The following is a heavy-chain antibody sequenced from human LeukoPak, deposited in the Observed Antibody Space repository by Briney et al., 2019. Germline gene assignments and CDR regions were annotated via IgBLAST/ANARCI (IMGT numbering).Heavy chain of an antibody. CDR3: AKPYYYDSSGYYGVSDEPFDY. Sequence: GGSLRLSCAASGFTFSTYAMSWVRQAPGKGLEWVSAISGSGGSTYYADSVKGRFTISRDNSKNTLYLQMNSLRAEDTAVYYCAKPYYYDSSGYYGVSDEPFDYWGQGTLVTVSS. D-gene: IGHD3-22*01. V-gene: IGHV3-23*01. CDR2: ISGSGGST. CDR1: GFTFSTYA. J-gene: IGHJ4*02.